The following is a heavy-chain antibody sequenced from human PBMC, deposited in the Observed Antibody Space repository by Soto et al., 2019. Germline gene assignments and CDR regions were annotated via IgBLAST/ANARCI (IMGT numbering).Heavy chain of an antibody. CDR3: ARDARWLAAASLSSYFHGLDV. CDR2: ISGYNGHT. V-gene: IGHV1-18*01. D-gene: IGHD6-19*01. CDR1: GYSFSSHG. J-gene: IGHJ6*02. Sequence: QGKLVQSGAEVKKPGASVKVSCKASGYSFSSHGIGWVRQAPGQGLEWVGWISGYNGHTNYIQRLQGRVTITTDTSTSTSYRQLRGLRCGDTGVYYYARDARWLAAASLSSYFHGLDVWGQGTKYKVSS.